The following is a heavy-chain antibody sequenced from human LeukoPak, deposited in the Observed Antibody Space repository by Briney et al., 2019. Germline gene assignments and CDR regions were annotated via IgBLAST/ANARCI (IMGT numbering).Heavy chain of an antibody. CDR2: IKQDGSGK. CDR3: ARDASYVWFDP. CDR1: GFTFSSYW. J-gene: IGHJ5*02. V-gene: IGHV3-7*01. Sequence: GGSLRLSCAASGFTFSSYWMSWVRQAPGKGLEWVANIKQDGSGKYYVDSVKGRFTISRDNAKNSLYLQMNSLRAEDTAVYYCARDASYVWFDPWGQGTLVTVSS. D-gene: IGHD3-16*01.